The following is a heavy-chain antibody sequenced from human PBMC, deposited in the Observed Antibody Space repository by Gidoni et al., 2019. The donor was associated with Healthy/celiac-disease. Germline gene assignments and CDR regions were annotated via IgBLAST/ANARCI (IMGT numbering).Heavy chain of an antibody. CDR1: GFTFSNAW. J-gene: IGHJ4*02. D-gene: IGHD3-22*01. CDR3: TTGDTYYYDSSGYQTDY. Sequence: DVQLVESGGGLVKPGGSLRLSCAVSGFTFSNAWMSWVRQAPGKGLEWVGRIKSKTDGGTTDYAAPVKGRFTISRDDSKNTLYLQMNSLKTEDTAVYYCTTGDTYYYDSSGYQTDYWGQGTLVTVSS. V-gene: IGHV3-15*01. CDR2: IKSKTDGGTT.